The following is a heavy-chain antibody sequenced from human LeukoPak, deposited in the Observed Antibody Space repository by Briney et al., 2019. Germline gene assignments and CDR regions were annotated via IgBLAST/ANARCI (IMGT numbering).Heavy chain of an antibody. CDR2: IYYSGST. V-gene: IGHV4-59*02. J-gene: IGHJ4*02. CDR1: GGSVSSYY. Sequence: PETLSLTCTVSGGSVSSYYWSRIRQPPGKGLEWIGYIYYSGSTNYNPSLKSRVTISVDTSKNQFSLKLSSVTAADTAVYYCAKDGKNYFDYWGQGTLVTVSS. D-gene: IGHD1-26*01. CDR3: AKDGKNYFDY.